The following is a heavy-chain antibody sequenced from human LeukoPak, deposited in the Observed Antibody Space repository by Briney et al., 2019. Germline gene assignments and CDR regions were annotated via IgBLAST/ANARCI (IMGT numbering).Heavy chain of an antibody. CDR3: ARRGGGYYPYYFDY. J-gene: IGHJ4*02. D-gene: IGHD3-22*01. Sequence: TSETLSLTCAVYGGSFSGSYWSWIRQPPGKGLEWIGEISHSGSTNYNPSLKSRVTISVDTSKNQFSLDLSSVTAADTAVYYCARRGGGYYPYYFDYWGQGTLVTVSS. CDR2: ISHSGST. CDR1: GGSFSGSY. V-gene: IGHV4-34*01.